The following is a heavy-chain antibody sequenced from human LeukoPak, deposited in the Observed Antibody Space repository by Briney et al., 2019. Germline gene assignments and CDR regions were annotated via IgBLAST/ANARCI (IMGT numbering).Heavy chain of an antibody. CDR1: GFTFSSYG. D-gene: IGHD3-10*01. Sequence: PGGSLRLSCAASGFTFSSYGMHWVRQAPGKGLEWVAFIRYDGSNKYYADSVKGRFTISRDNSKNTLYLQMNSLRAEDTAVYYCAKDLTWFGELLYYFDYWGQGTLVTVSS. CDR2: IRYDGSNK. CDR3: AKDLTWFGELLYYFDY. J-gene: IGHJ4*02. V-gene: IGHV3-30*02.